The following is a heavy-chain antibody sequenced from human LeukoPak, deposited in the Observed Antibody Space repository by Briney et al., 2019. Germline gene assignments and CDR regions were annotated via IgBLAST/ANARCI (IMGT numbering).Heavy chain of an antibody. CDR2: IRSDGSIT. J-gene: IGHJ4*02. CDR3: ARDGRSGNFDK. D-gene: IGHD1-26*01. Sequence: GSLRLSCAASGFTFSGYWMHWVRQAPGKGLAWVSVIRSDGSITTYADSVKGRFTISRDTAKNTLYLQMNSLRAEDTAVYYCARDGRSGNFDKWGQGTLVSVSS. V-gene: IGHV3-74*01. CDR1: GFTFSGYW.